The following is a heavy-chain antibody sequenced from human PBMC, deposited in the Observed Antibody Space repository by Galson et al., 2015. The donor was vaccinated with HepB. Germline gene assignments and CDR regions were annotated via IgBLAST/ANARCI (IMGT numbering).Heavy chain of an antibody. CDR1: GYTFTSYG. CDR3: ARDLPPYSSGWYRMERFDP. V-gene: IGHV1-18*01. Sequence: SVKVSCKASGYTFTSYGISWVRQAPGQGLEWMGWISAYNGNTNYAQKLQGRVTMTTDTSTSTAYMELRSLRSDDTAVYYCARDLPPYSSGWYRMERFDPWGQGTLVTVFS. J-gene: IGHJ5*02. CDR2: ISAYNGNT. D-gene: IGHD6-19*01.